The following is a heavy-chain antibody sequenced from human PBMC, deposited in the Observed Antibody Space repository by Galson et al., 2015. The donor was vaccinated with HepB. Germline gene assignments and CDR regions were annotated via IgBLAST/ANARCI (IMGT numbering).Heavy chain of an antibody. Sequence: SLRLSCAASGFIFSSYDMNWVRQAPGKGLEWVAAIWYDGSYKDYADSVRGRFTISRDNSKNTVYLQMNSLRAEDTAVYYCARDREAFSMIVVVPPNAFDMWGQGTMVAVSS. CDR2: IWYDGSYK. V-gene: IGHV3-33*01. J-gene: IGHJ3*02. CDR3: ARDREAFSMIVVVPPNAFDM. CDR1: GFIFSSYD. D-gene: IGHD3-22*01.